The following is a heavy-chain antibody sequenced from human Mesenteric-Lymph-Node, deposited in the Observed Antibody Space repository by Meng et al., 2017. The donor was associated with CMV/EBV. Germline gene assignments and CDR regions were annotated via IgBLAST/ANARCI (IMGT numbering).Heavy chain of an antibody. D-gene: IGHD4-17*01. CDR3: ARRDYGDWEFPFDI. V-gene: IGHV3-21*01. CDR2: ISSSSSYM. J-gene: IGHJ3*02. Sequence: GGSLRLSCVASGFTFSRYAMNWVRQAPGRGLEWVSSISSSSSYMYYADSVKGRLTISRDNAKNSLYLQMDSLRADDTAVYYCARRDYGDWEFPFDIWGQGTMVTVSS. CDR1: GFTFSRYA.